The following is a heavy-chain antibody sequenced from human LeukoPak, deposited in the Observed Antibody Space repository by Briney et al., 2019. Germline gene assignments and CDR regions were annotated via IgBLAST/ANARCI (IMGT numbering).Heavy chain of an antibody. D-gene: IGHD3-22*01. CDR1: GYTFTGYY. Sequence: ASVKVSCKASGYTFTGYYMHWLRPAPGQGLEWMGWINPNSGGTNYAQKFQGRVTMTRETSISTAYMELSRMRSDGMAVYYCARDRYDSSGTLDYWGQGSLVTVSS. J-gene: IGHJ4*02. CDR3: ARDRYDSSGTLDY. CDR2: INPNSGGT. V-gene: IGHV1-2*02.